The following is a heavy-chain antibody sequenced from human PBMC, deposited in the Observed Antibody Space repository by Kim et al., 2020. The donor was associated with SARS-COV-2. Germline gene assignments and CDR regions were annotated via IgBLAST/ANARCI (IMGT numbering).Heavy chain of an antibody. CDR1: GDSISSSSYY. CDR3: ATNVGASVAGTPFDH. D-gene: IGHD6-19*01. CDR2: IYYARST. Sequence: SETLSLTCSVSGDSISSSSYYWGWVRQPPGKGLEWIGVIYYARSTHYNPSLKSRVTISADTSKNQVSLTLNSVTAADTAVYFCATNVGASVAGTPFDHWGQGTLVTVSS. J-gene: IGHJ4*02. V-gene: IGHV4-39*01.